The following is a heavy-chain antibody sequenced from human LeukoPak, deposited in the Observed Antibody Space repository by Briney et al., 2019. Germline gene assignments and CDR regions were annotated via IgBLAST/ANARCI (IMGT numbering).Heavy chain of an antibody. D-gene: IGHD3-10*01. Sequence: SVKVSCKASGGTFSSYAISWVRQAPGQGLEWMGGIIPIFGTANYAQKFQGRVTITADESTSTAYMELSSLGSEDTAVYYCARRGITMVRGVIGAFDIWGQGTMVTVSS. J-gene: IGHJ3*02. CDR2: IIPIFGTA. CDR1: GGTFSSYA. CDR3: ARRGITMVRGVIGAFDI. V-gene: IGHV1-69*01.